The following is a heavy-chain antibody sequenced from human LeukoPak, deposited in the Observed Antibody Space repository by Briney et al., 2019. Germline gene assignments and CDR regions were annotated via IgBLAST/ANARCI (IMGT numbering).Heavy chain of an antibody. CDR3: ARGVSVRVYCSSTSCYEGTNYYYYMDV. CDR2: IYTSGST. CDR1: GGSISSGSYY. Sequence: PSETLSLTCTVSGGSISSGSYYWSWIRQPAGKGLEWIGRIYTSGSTNYNPSLKSRVTISVDTSKNQFSLKLSSVTAADTAVYYCARGVSVRVYCSSTSCYEGTNYYYYMDVWGKGTTVTISS. J-gene: IGHJ6*03. D-gene: IGHD2-2*01. V-gene: IGHV4-61*02.